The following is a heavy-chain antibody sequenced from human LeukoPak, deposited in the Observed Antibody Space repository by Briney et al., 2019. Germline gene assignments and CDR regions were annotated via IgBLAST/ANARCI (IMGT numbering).Heavy chain of an antibody. CDR2: IWYDGSNK. V-gene: IGHV3-33*08. J-gene: IGHJ4*02. Sequence: GGSLRLSCAASGFTFSDYWMTWVRQAPGKGLEWVAVIWYDGSNKYYADSVKGRFTISRDNSKNTLYLQMNSLRAEDTAVYYCARGGGYSSGWYIDYWGQGTLVTVSS. CDR1: GFTFSDYW. CDR3: ARGGGYSSGWYIDY. D-gene: IGHD6-19*01.